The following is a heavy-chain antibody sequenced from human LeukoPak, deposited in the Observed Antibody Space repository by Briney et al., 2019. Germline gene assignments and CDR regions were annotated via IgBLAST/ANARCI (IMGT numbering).Heavy chain of an antibody. CDR1: AFTCSSHR. CDR2: ISGSSDDI. V-gene: IGHV3-48*01. D-gene: IGHD1-26*01. J-gene: IGHJ6*04. CDR3: ARDSGRYGYYMDV. Sequence: GGSLRLSCAAPAFTCSSHRKNTVRQAPGKGLEWVADISGSSDDIHYADSVTGRFTISRDNAKNSVYLQMNSLRVEDTAVYYCARDSGRYGYYMDVWGKGTTVTVSS.